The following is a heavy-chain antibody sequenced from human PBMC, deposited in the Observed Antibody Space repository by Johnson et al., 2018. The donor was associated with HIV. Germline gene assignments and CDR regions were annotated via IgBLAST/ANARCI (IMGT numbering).Heavy chain of an antibody. J-gene: IGHJ3*02. CDR3: AKGRYSSSWYLAGAFDI. V-gene: IGHV3-23*04. D-gene: IGHD6-13*01. CDR2: ISGSGGST. Sequence: VQLVESGGGLVQPGGSLRLSCAASGFAFSSYAMTWVRQAPGKGLEWVSSISGSGGSTYYADSVKGQFTISSDNSKNTLYLQMSSLRAEDTAIYYCAKGRYSSSWYLAGAFDIWGQGTMVTVSS. CDR1: GFAFSSYA.